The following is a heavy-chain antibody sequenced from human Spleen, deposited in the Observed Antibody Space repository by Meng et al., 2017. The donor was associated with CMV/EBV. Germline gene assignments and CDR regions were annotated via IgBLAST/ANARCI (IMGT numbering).Heavy chain of an antibody. J-gene: IGHJ3*02. V-gene: IGHV3-30-3*01. CDR1: GFTFSSYP. CDR3: TRNQDWGAHDTFDI. CDR2: ISYDSINK. D-gene: IGHD3/OR15-3a*01. Sequence: ASGFTFSSYPMHWVRQAPGKGLEWVAGISYDSINKYYADSVKGRYTISRDNSKNTLYVQMNSLRAEDTAVYYCTRNQDWGAHDTFDIWGQGTMVTVSS.